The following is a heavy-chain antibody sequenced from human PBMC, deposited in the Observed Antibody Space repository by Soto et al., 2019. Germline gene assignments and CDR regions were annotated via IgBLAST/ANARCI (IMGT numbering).Heavy chain of an antibody. CDR3: AAERIAAYNNWFDP. J-gene: IGHJ5*02. CDR1: GCTFTSSA. Sequence: SVKVSCKASGCTFTSSAVQWVRQARGQRLEWIGWIVVGSGNTNYAQKFQERVTITRDMSTSTAYMELSSLRSEDTAVYYCAAERIAAYNNWFDPWGQGTLVTVSS. D-gene: IGHD6-6*01. V-gene: IGHV1-58*01. CDR2: IVVGSGNT.